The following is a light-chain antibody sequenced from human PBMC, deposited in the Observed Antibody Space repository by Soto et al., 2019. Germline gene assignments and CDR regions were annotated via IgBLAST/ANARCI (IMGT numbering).Light chain of an antibody. V-gene: IGKV1-5*03. CDR3: QHYNNWPPWT. J-gene: IGKJ1*01. CDR1: QSISSW. Sequence: DMRMTQSPSTLSAALGARVTITFRASQSISSWLARYQQRPGKAPKLLIYKASNLESGVPSRFSGSGSGTEFTLTISSLQSEDFAVYYCQHYNNWPPWTFGQGTNVDI. CDR2: KAS.